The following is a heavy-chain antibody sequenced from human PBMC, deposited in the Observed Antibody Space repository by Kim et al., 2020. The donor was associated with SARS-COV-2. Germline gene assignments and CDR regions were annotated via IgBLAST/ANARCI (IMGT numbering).Heavy chain of an antibody. CDR3: ARDFPPSLLHQSGMDV. CDR1: GFTLNNYN. V-gene: IGHV3-21*01. J-gene: IGHJ6*02. D-gene: IGHD2-15*01. Sequence: GGSLRLSCTASGFTLNNYNMNWVRQAPGKGLEWVSSFSSGGYISYGDSLKGRFTISRDNARNSLYLQMNSLRAEDTAVYYCARDFPPSLLHQSGMDVWGQGPTVT. CDR2: FSSGGYI.